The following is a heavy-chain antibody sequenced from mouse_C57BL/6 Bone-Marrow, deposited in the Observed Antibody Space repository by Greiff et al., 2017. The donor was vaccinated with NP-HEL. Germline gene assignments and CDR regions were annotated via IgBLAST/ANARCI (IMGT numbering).Heavy chain of an antibody. J-gene: IGHJ2*01. CDR3: ARNRYYDFDY. V-gene: IGHV1-69*01. CDR1: GYTFTSYW. Sequence: QVHVKQPGAELVMPGASVKLSCKASGYTFTSYWMHWVKQRPGQGLEWIGEIDPSDSYTNYNQKFKGKSTLTVDKSSSTAYMQLSSLTSEDSAVYYCARNRYYDFDYWGQGTTLTVSS. D-gene: IGHD2-4*01. CDR2: IDPSDSYT.